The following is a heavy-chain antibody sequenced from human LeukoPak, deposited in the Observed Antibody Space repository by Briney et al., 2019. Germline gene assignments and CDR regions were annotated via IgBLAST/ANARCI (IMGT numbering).Heavy chain of an antibody. J-gene: IGHJ6*02. Sequence: GGSLRLSCRASGFTFNDYHMSWLRQAPGKGLEWISYISISGSYINHTDSVKGRFTISRDNAKNSLYLQMTSLTAEDTAVYYCARCGTPNNYHYCGLDVWGQGTTVTVSS. CDR3: ARCGTPNNYHYCGLDV. CDR1: GFTFNDYH. V-gene: IGHV3-11*03. CDR2: ISISGSYI. D-gene: IGHD5-24*01.